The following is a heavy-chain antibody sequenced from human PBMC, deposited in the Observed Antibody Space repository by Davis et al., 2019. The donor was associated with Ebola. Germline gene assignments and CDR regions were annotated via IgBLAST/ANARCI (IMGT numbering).Heavy chain of an antibody. J-gene: IGHJ4*02. CDR2: INHSGST. CDR1: GGSFSGYY. Sequence: SETLSLTCAVYGGSFSGYYWSWIRQPPGKGLEWIGEINHSGSTNYNPSLKSRVTISVDTSKNQFSLKLSSVTAADTAVYFCARGQYGGNSADSWGQGTLVTVSS. V-gene: IGHV4-34*01. CDR3: ARGQYGGNSADS. D-gene: IGHD4-23*01.